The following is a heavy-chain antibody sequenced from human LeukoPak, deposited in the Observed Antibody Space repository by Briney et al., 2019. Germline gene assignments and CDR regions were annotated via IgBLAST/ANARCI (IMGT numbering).Heavy chain of an antibody. J-gene: IGHJ4*02. CDR3: AKAVTATNYFFDY. CDR2: ISGSGGGT. CDR1: GFTFRNYA. Sequence: GGSLRLSCAASGFTFRNYAMSWVRQAPGKGLEWVSAISGSGGGTYYAESVKGRFTISRDNSRNTLYLQMNSLRAEDTAVYCCAKAVTATNYFFDYWGQGTLVTVSS. V-gene: IGHV3-23*01. D-gene: IGHD2-21*02.